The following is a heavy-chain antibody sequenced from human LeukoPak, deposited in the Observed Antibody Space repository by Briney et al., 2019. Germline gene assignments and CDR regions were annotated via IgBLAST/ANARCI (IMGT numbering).Heavy chain of an antibody. D-gene: IGHD3-22*01. Sequence: ASVKVSCKASGYTFTGYYMHWVRQAPGQGHEWMGWINPNSGGTNYAQKFQGRVTMTRDTSISTAYMELSRLRSDDTAVYYCARGDYYDSSGYLYYYYYYYMDVWGKGTTVTVSS. CDR1: GYTFTGYY. CDR2: INPNSGGT. J-gene: IGHJ6*03. V-gene: IGHV1-2*02. CDR3: ARGDYYDSSGYLYYYYYYYMDV.